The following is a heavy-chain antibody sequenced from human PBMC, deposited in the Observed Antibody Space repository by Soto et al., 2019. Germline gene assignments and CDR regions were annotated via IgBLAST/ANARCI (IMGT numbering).Heavy chain of an antibody. V-gene: IGHV4-59*08. CDR2: INYDGYS. D-gene: IGHD3-10*01. CDR3: ARHGFGPLHGLVDV. J-gene: IGHJ6*02. Sequence: QVQLQESGPGLVKPSETLSLTCTVSGGSITNYYCSWFRQPPGKGLEWIGYINYDGYSAYNLSLKGRVTLSVAASKTQFSLMLAAVTATDTAVYYCARHGFGPLHGLVDVWGPGTTVIVSS. CDR1: GGSITNYY.